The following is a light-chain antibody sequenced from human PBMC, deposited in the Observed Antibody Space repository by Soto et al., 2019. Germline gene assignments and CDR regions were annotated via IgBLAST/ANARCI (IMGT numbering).Light chain of an antibody. CDR1: QSVSSSY. CDR2: GAS. Sequence: EIVLTQSPGTLSLSPGERATLSCRASQSVSSSYLAWYQQKPGQAPRLLIYGASSRPTGIPDRFSGGGSGTDFTLTISRLEPEDFAVYYCQQYGSSSTFGQGTRLENK. CDR3: QQYGSSST. V-gene: IGKV3-20*01. J-gene: IGKJ5*01.